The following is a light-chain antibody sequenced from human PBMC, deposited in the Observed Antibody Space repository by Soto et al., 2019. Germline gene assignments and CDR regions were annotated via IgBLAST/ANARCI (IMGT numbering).Light chain of an antibody. CDR2: GAS. CDR1: QSVTSNY. V-gene: IGKV3-20*01. CDR3: HQFGTSPFT. Sequence: EIVLTQSPGTLSLSPGERATLSCRASQSVTSNYLAWYQQHPGQAPRLLIYGASSRATDIPDRFSGSGSGTYFTLNINRLEPEDFAVYYCHQFGTSPFTFGGGTKVEVK. J-gene: IGKJ4*01.